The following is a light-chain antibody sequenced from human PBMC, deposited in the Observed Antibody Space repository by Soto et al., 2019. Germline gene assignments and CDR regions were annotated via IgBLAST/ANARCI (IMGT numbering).Light chain of an antibody. Sequence: DIQIIQSPSSLSASVGDRVTITCRASENIGKYLNWYQQKQGKAPKIVIYGASSLQSGVPSRFSGSGSGTDFTLTISSLQPEDFAIYYCQKSFSTHALTFGGX. CDR3: QKSFSTHALT. V-gene: IGKV1-39*01. J-gene: IGKJ4*01. CDR1: ENIGKY. CDR2: GAS.